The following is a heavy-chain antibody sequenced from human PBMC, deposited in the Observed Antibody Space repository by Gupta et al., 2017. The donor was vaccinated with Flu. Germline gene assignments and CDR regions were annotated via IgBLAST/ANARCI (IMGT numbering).Heavy chain of an antibody. D-gene: IGHD6-19*01. Sequence: SNFAMTWVRQAPGKGLEWFSTISGSSGATNYADSVKGRFTISKDNSNNKLYLHMNSLRAEDTAVYYCVKEAKDSSGWEFDYWGQGTLVTVSS. CDR1: SNFA. CDR3: VKEAKDSSGWEFDY. J-gene: IGHJ4*02. V-gene: IGHV3-23*01. CDR2: ISGSSGAT.